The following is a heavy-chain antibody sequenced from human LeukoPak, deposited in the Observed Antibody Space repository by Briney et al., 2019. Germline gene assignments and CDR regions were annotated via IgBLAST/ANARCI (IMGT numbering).Heavy chain of an antibody. J-gene: IGHJ4*02. CDR3: ARGMSYYYDSSGSYFDY. Sequence: GRSLRLSCAASGFTFSSYGMHWVRQAPGKGLEWVAVISYDGSNKYYADSVKGRFTISRDNSKNTLYLQMNSLRAEDTAVYYCARGMSYYYDSSGSYFDYWGQGTLATVSS. CDR2: ISYDGSNK. V-gene: IGHV3-30*03. D-gene: IGHD3-22*01. CDR1: GFTFSSYG.